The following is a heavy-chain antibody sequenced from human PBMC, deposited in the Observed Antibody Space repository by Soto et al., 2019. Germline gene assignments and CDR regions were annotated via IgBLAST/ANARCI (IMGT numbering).Heavy chain of an antibody. CDR2: ISDDGSKE. CDR1: GFTFNTYA. V-gene: IGHV3-30-3*01. CDR3: VASGLLFAY. Sequence: SLRLSCAASGFTFNTYAMHWVRQAPGKGLECLAVISDDGSKENYTDSVKGRFTTSRDNSKKTFYLQMNSLRAEDTAVYYCVASGLLFAYWGQGTLVPVSS. J-gene: IGHJ4*02. D-gene: IGHD3-22*01.